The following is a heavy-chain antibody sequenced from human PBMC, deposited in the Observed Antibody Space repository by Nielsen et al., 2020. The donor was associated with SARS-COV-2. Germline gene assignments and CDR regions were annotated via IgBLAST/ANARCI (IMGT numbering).Heavy chain of an antibody. CDR2: IYYSGST. CDR1: GGSTNSSSYY. Sequence: SETLSLTCTVSGGSTNSSSYYWGWIRQPPGKGLEWIGSIYYSGSTYYNPSLKSRVTISVDTSKNQFSLKLSSVTAADTAVYYCASTFTGAAAGTWWFDPWGQGTLVTVSS. D-gene: IGHD6-13*01. CDR3: ASTFTGAAAGTWWFDP. V-gene: IGHV4-39*07. J-gene: IGHJ5*02.